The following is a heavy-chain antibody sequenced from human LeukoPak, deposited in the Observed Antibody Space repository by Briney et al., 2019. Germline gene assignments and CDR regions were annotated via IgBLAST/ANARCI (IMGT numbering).Heavy chain of an antibody. CDR1: GSTFSSYG. CDR3: AGGWGY. CDR2: INSDGSST. V-gene: IGHV3-74*01. D-gene: IGHD3-10*01. Sequence: PGGTLRLSCAASGSTFSSYGMSWVRQAPGKGLVWVSRINSDGSSTSYADSVKGRFTISRDNAKNTLYLQMNSLRAEDTAVYYCAGGWGYWGQGTLVTVSS. J-gene: IGHJ4*02.